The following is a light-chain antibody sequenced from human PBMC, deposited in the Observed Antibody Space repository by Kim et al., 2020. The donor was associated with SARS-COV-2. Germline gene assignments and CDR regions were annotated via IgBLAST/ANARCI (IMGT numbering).Light chain of an antibody. J-gene: IGKJ1*01. V-gene: IGKV1-27*01. CDR3: QRHNDALRT. Sequence: ASVGDRVTITCRASQGISTFLAWYQHKPGKVPKLLIYGASTLQPGVPSRFSGSGSVTDFTLTINRLQPEDVATYYCQRHNDALRTFGQGTKVDIK. CDR2: GAS. CDR1: QGISTF.